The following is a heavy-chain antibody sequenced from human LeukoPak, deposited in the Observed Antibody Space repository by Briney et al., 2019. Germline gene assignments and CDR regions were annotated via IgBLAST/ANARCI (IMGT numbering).Heavy chain of an antibody. CDR3: ARVPRGVRGVIITAIDY. J-gene: IGHJ4*02. D-gene: IGHD3-10*01. CDR1: GGSISSSSYY. Sequence: SETLSLTCTVSGGSISSSSYYWGWIRQPPGKGLEWIGSIYYSGSTDYNPSLKSRVTISVDTSKNQFSLKLSSVTAADTAVYYCARVPRGVRGVIITAIDYWGQGTLVTVSS. CDR2: IYYSGST. V-gene: IGHV4-39*01.